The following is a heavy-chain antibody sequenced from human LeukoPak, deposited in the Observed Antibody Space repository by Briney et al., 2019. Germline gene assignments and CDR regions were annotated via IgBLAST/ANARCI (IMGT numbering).Heavy chain of an antibody. J-gene: IGHJ4*02. Sequence: GESLKISCEASGYTFTHWWIGWVRQMPGKGLEWMGIISPGDSDTRYSPSLQGQVTISADTSISTAYLQWSSLKASDPAMYYCARLGGPHSRGLRSHLDYWGQGTQLTVSS. V-gene: IGHV5-51*01. CDR1: GYTFTHWW. D-gene: IGHD2-15*01. CDR2: ISPGDSDT. CDR3: ARLGGPHSRGLRSHLDY.